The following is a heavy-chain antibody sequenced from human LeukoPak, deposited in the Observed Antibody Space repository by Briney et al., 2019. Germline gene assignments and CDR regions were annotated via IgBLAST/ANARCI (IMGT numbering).Heavy chain of an antibody. CDR2: ISTRSSYI. D-gene: IGHD3-10*01. V-gene: IGHV3-21*01. J-gene: IGHJ4*02. CDR1: GFTFSSYS. Sequence: GGSLRLSCAASGFTFSSYSMNWVRQDPGKGLEWVSSISTRSSYIYYADSVKGRFTISRDNARNSLSLQMNSLRAEDTAVYYCAARDSYGSGSYPIDYWGQGTLVTVSS. CDR3: AARDSYGSGSYPIDY.